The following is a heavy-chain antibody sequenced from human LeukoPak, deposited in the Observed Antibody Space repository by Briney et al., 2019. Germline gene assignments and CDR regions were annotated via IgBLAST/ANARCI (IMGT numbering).Heavy chain of an antibody. CDR1: GFTFSSYS. Sequence: PGGSLRLSCAASGFTFSSYSMNWVRQAPGKGLEWVSSISSSSSNIYYADSVKGRFTISRDNAKNSLYLQMNSLRAEDTAVYYCARARQWRYSYGYWEPYYFDYWGQGTLVTVSS. J-gene: IGHJ4*02. V-gene: IGHV3-21*01. D-gene: IGHD5-18*01. CDR2: ISSSSSNI. CDR3: ARARQWRYSYGYWEPYYFDY.